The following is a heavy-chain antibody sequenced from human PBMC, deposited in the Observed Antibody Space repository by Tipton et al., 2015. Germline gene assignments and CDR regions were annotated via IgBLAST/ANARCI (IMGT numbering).Heavy chain of an antibody. V-gene: IGHV4-59*11. CDR2: IYFRGTT. Sequence: TLSLTCTVSGGSMNSQYWRWIRQAPGRGLEWIGDIYFRGTTHYNPSLKSRLTISIDTSKNLFSLKLSSVTAADMAVYYCARGGNNWFDPWGRGPLVTVSS. CDR1: GGSMNSQY. CDR3: ARGGNNWFDP. J-gene: IGHJ5*02. D-gene: IGHD2-15*01.